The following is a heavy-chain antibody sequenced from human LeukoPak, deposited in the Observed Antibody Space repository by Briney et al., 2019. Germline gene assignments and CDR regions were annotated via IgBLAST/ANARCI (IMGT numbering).Heavy chain of an antibody. J-gene: IGHJ6*02. CDR3: ARDPSGTYGYYYYGMDV. CDR2: INTNTGDQ. Sequence: ASVKVSCKASGYTFTSYAMNWVRQAPGQGLEWMGWINTNTGDQTYAQGFTGRFVFSLDTSVGTAYLQINSLKAEDTAVYFCARDPSGTYGYYYYGMDVWGQGTTVTVSS. D-gene: IGHD1-26*01. V-gene: IGHV7-4-1*02. CDR1: GYTFTSYA.